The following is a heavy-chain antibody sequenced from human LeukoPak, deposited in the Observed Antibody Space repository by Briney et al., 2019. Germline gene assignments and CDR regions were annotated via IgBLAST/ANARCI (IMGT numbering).Heavy chain of an antibody. V-gene: IGHV3-48*04. CDR2: IRSSGSTI. Sequence: GGSLRLSCAASGFPFSDYWMDWVRQAPGKGLEWVSYIRSSGSTIYYADSVKGRFTISRDNAKNSLYLQMNSLRAEDTAVYYCARCGYYDSSGYYPLYFDYWGQGTLVTVSS. CDR3: ARCGYYDSSGYYPLYFDY. J-gene: IGHJ4*02. CDR1: GFPFSDYW. D-gene: IGHD3-22*01.